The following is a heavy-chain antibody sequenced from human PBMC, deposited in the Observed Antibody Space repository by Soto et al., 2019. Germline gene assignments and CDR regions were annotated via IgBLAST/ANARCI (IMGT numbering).Heavy chain of an antibody. J-gene: IGHJ4*02. CDR1: GGSISSYY. CDR2: IYYSGST. Sequence: TSETLSLTCTVSGGSISSYYWSWIRQPPGKGLEWIGYIYYSGSTNYNPSLKSRVTISVDTSKNQFSLKLSSVTAADTAVYYCARDGKQYYFDYWGQGTLVTVSS. V-gene: IGHV4-59*01. CDR3: ARDGKQYYFDY. D-gene: IGHD6-19*01.